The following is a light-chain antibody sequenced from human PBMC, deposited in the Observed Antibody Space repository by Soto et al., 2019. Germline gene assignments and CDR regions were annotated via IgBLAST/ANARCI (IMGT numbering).Light chain of an antibody. CDR2: GAS. CDR3: QHYHLCPMYT. J-gene: IGKJ2*01. CDR1: QSVSSN. V-gene: IGKV3-15*01. Sequence: EIMMTQSPATLSVSPGERATLSCRASQSVSSNLAWYQQKPGQARRRLIYGASTRATGIPARFSGSGSGTECTLTISSLQSEDAAVYYCQHYHLCPMYTFGRATKLEIK.